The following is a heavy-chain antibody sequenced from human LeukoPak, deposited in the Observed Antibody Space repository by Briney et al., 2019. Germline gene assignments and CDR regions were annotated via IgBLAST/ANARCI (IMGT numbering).Heavy chain of an antibody. Sequence: GGSLRLSCAASGFTFSSYAMSWVRQTPGKGLEWVSAISGGGSRTYYADSVKGQFTISRDNSKNTLYLQMNSLRAEDTAVYYCASLKNSYDSSGYLVTDAFDIWGQGTMVTVSS. CDR2: ISGGGSRT. D-gene: IGHD3-22*01. V-gene: IGHV3-23*01. CDR1: GFTFSSYA. CDR3: ASLKNSYDSSGYLVTDAFDI. J-gene: IGHJ3*02.